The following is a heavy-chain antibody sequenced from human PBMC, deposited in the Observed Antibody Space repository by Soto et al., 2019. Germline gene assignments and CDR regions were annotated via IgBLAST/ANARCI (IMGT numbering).Heavy chain of an antibody. CDR3: ARRPYYDILTGYYSDY. D-gene: IGHD3-9*01. J-gene: IGHJ4*02. CDR1: GGSISSSSYH. CDR2: ISYSGST. V-gene: IGHV4-39*01. Sequence: SETLSLTCSVSGGSISSSSYHWGWIRQPPGKGLEWIGTISYSGSTYHNPSLKSRVTISVDTSRNQFSLRLNSVTAADTAVYYCARRPYYDILTGYYSDYWGQGXLVTVYS.